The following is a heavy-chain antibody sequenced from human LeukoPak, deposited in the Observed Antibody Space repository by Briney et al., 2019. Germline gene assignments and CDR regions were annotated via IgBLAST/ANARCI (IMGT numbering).Heavy chain of an antibody. J-gene: IGHJ4*02. CDR1: GDTVSNKNAA. CDR3: AKGRWALFDC. CDR2: TYYRSKWYN. Sequence: SQTLSLTCAISGDTVSNKNAAWNWIRQSPSRALEWLGRTYYRSKWYNDYAISVKSRMTINADTSKNQFSLQLNSVTPEDTAVYYCAKGRWALFDCWGQGTLVIVSS. D-gene: IGHD3-10*01. V-gene: IGHV6-1*01.